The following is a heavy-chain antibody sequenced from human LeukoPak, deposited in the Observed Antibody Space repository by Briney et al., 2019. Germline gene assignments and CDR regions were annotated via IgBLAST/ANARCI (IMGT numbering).Heavy chain of an antibody. Sequence: GGSLRLFCSASGFTFSSYAMSWVRQAPGKGLEWVSVICTGGTTYYADSVKGRFTIARDNSKNTLYLQMNSLRAEDTALYYCARDGDDTSGYFSPFDYWGQGTLVTVSS. CDR3: ARDGDDTSGYFSPFDY. CDR2: ICTGGTT. CDR1: GFTFSSYA. J-gene: IGHJ4*02. V-gene: IGHV3-23*01. D-gene: IGHD3-22*01.